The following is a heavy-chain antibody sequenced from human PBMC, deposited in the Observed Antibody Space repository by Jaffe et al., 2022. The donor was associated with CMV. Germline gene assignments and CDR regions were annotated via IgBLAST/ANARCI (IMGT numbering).Heavy chain of an antibody. CDR3: ATHNWNVPYNAFDI. V-gene: IGHV3-66*01. CDR1: GFTVSSNY. Sequence: EVQLVESGGGLVQPGGSLRLSCAASGFTVSSNYMSWVRQAPGKGLEWVSVIYSGGSTYYADSVKGRFTISRDNSKNTLYLQMNSLRAEDTAVYYCATHNWNVPYNAFDIWGQGTMVTVSS. J-gene: IGHJ3*02. D-gene: IGHD1-1*01. CDR2: IYSGGST.